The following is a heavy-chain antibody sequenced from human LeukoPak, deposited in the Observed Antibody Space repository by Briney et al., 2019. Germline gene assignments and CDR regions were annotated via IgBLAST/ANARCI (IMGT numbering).Heavy chain of an antibody. V-gene: IGHV4-39*01. CDR1: GGSISSSSYY. Sequence: PSETLSLTCTVSGGSISSSSYYWGWIRQPPGKGLEWIGSIYYSGSTYYNPSLKSRVTITVDTSKNQFSLKLSSVTAADTAVYYCARLLYMSPDYWGQGTLVTVSS. D-gene: IGHD3-16*02. CDR3: ARLLYMSPDY. CDR2: IYYSGST. J-gene: IGHJ4*02.